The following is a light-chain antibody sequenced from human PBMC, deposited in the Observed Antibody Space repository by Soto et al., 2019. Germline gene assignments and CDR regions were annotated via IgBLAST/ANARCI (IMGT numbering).Light chain of an antibody. CDR3: QQYGRSPPFS. J-gene: IGKJ3*01. Sequence: IVLTQSPGTLSLSPGERATLSCRASQSVSSSYLAWYQQKPGQAPRLLIYGASSRATGIPDRFSGSGSGTDFTLTISRLEPEDFAVYYCQQYGRSPPFSFGPGTKVDSK. CDR2: GAS. V-gene: IGKV3-20*01. CDR1: QSVSSSY.